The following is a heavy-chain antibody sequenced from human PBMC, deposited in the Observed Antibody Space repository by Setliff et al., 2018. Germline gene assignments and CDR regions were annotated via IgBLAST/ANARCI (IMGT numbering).Heavy chain of an antibody. CDR3: ARAMDCTNGVCYYYYGMDV. V-gene: IGHV1-8*02. CDR2: MNPNSGNT. Sequence: ASVKVSCKASGYTFTSYDINWVRQATGQGLEWMGWMNPNSGNTGYAQKFQGRVTMTRNTSISTAYMELSSLRSGDTAVYYCARAMDCTNGVCYYYYGMDVWGQGTTVTVSS. D-gene: IGHD2-8*01. CDR1: GYTFTSYD. J-gene: IGHJ6*02.